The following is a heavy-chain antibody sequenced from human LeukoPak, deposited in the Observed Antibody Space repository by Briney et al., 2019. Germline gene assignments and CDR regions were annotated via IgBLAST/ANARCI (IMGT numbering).Heavy chain of an antibody. CDR3: ARVEVIGRSFEY. D-gene: IGHD3-22*01. Sequence: GGSPRLSCAASGFTFSSYWMHWVRQAPGKGLVWVSRINSDGSSTSYADSVKGRFTISRDNAKNTLYLQMNSLRAEDTAVYYCARVEVIGRSFEYWGQGTLVTVSS. CDR1: GFTFSSYW. J-gene: IGHJ4*02. CDR2: INSDGSST. V-gene: IGHV3-74*01.